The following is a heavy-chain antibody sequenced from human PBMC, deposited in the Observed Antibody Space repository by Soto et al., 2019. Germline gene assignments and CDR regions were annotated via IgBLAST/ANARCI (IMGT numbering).Heavy chain of an antibody. J-gene: IGHJ4*02. CDR1: GFTFSSYG. CDR3: ARGVDIVLMVYSDAFDY. V-gene: IGHV3-33*01. CDR2: IWYDGSNK. Sequence: QVQLVESGGGVVQPGRSLRLSCAASGFTFSSYGMHWVRQAPGKGLEWVAVIWYDGSNKYYADSVKGRFTISRDNSKKTLYLQMNSLRAEDTAVYYCARGVDIVLMVYSDAFDYWGQGTLVTVSS. D-gene: IGHD2-8*01.